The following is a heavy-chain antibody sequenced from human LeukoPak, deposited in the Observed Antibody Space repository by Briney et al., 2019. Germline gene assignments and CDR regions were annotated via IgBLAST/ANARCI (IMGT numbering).Heavy chain of an antibody. D-gene: IGHD6-13*01. CDR1: GYSFTNYW. Sequence: GESLKISCKGSGYSFTNYWIGWVRQMPGKGLELMGVIYPGDSATRYSPSFQGQVTISADKSISTAYLQWSSLKASDTAMYYCARHMRQQQLVGTGYYYYYMDVWGKGTTVTISS. CDR2: IYPGDSAT. V-gene: IGHV5-51*01. J-gene: IGHJ6*03. CDR3: ARHMRQQQLVGTGYYYYYMDV.